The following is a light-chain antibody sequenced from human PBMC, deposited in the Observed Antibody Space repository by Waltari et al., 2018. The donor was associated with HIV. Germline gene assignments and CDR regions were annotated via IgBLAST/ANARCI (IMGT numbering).Light chain of an antibody. V-gene: IGLV1-40*01. CDR2: ANT. J-gene: IGLJ3*02. Sequence: SVLTQPPSVSGAPGQRVTIPCTGSSSTIGARYDVHRYHQFPRPPPKLVIFANTNRPAGIPDRFSGSKSGTSASLVITGVQAEDEADYYCQSYDSSLNAWVFGGGTKLTVL. CDR3: QSYDSSLNAWV. CDR1: SSTIGARYD.